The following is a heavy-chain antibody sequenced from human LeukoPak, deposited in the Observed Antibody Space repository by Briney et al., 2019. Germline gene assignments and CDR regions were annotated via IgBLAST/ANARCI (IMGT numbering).Heavy chain of an antibody. CDR2: ISASGSYA. D-gene: IGHD3-9*01. J-gene: IGHJ5*02. CDR1: GFTFSDYY. CDR3: ARGGYDILTGTSFFDP. V-gene: IGHV3-11*05. Sequence: KSGGSLRLSCVASGFTFSDYYMSWIRQAPGKGLEYVSYISASGSYANYANSVKGRFTNSRDNAKSSLYLQMNSLRADDTAVYYCARGGYDILTGTSFFDPWGQGTLVTVSS.